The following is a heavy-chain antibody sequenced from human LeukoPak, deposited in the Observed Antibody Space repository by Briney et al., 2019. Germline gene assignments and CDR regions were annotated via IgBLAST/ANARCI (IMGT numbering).Heavy chain of an antibody. D-gene: IGHD2-15*01. CDR3: ARGWEVVVVAAISLDV. CDR1: GFTFSSYW. CDR2: INSDGSST. V-gene: IGHV3-74*01. J-gene: IGHJ6*04. Sequence: GGSLRLSCAASGFTFSSYWMHWVRQAPGKGLVWLSRINSDGSSTSYADSVKGRFTISRDNAKNTLYLQMNSLRAEDTAVYYCARGWEVVVVAAISLDVWGKGTTVTVSS.